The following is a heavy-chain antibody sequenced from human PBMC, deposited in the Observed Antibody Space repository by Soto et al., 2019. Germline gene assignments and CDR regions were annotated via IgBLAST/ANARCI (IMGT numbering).Heavy chain of an antibody. CDR3: ARLEGLATISYYFDF. D-gene: IGHD3-9*01. CDR2: IYYRGNT. CDR1: GDSIHSDKYY. J-gene: IGHJ4*02. Sequence: PSETLSLTCSVSGDSIHSDKYYWGWIRQPPGKGLEWIGSIYYRGNTYYNPSLQTRVTISLDKSKSQFSLKLNSVTAADSAVYLCARLEGLATISYYFDFWGQGALVTVSS. V-gene: IGHV4-39*01.